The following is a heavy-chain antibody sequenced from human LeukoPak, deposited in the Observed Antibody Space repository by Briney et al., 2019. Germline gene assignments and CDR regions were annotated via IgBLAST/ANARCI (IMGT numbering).Heavy chain of an antibody. Sequence: PGGSLRLSCAASGFTFNSYGMHWVRQAPGKGLEWVAFMRYDGSNKYYADSVKGRFTISRDNSKNTLYLQMNSLRAEDTAVYYCAKDEGLRDGYNFDYWGQGTLVTVSS. J-gene: IGHJ4*02. CDR2: MRYDGSNK. V-gene: IGHV3-30*02. CDR1: GFTFNSYG. CDR3: AKDEGLRDGYNFDY. D-gene: IGHD5-24*01.